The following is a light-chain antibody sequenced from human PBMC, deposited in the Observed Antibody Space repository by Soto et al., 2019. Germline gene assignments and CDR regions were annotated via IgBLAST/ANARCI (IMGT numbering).Light chain of an antibody. CDR2: DVS. V-gene: IGLV2-14*01. CDR1: SSDVGGYNY. CDR3: SSYTSSSTLEI. J-gene: IGLJ1*01. Sequence: QSALTQPASVSGSPGQSITISCTGTSSDVGGYNYVPWYQQHPGNGPKLMIYDVSNRPSGVSNRFSGSKSGNTASLTISGLQAEDEADYYCSSYTSSSTLEIFGTGTKVTVL.